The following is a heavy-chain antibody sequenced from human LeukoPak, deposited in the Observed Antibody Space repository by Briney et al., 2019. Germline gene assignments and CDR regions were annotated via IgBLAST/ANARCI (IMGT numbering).Heavy chain of an antibody. CDR1: GFSFDDYA. D-gene: IGHD2-8*01. Sequence: GGSLRLSCAASGFSFDDYAMHWVRQAPGKGLEWVSSISWNSGFIDYADSVKGRFTISRDNARKSLFLQMNSLRAEDTAFYYCAKDRCSNGIGCYYYYMDVWGRGTTVTISS. CDR2: ISWNSGFI. V-gene: IGHV3-9*01. J-gene: IGHJ6*03. CDR3: AKDRCSNGIGCYYYYMDV.